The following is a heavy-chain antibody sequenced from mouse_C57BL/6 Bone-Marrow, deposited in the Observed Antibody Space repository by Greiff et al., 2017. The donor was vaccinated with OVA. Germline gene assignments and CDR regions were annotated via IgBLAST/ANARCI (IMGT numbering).Heavy chain of an antibody. CDR2: IWSGGST. J-gene: IGHJ4*01. D-gene: IGHD1-1*01. Sequence: VKLQESGPGLVQPSQSLSITCTVSGFSLTSYGVHWVRQSPGKGLEWLGVIWSGGSTDYNAAFISRLSISKDNSKSQVFFKMNSLQADDTAIYYCARNWDGSSSYAMDYWGQGTSVTVSS. V-gene: IGHV2-2*01. CDR3: ARNWDGSSSYAMDY. CDR1: GFSLTSYG.